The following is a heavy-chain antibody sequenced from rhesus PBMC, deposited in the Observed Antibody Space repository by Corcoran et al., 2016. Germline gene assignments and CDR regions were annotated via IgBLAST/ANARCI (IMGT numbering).Heavy chain of an antibody. CDR2: MRSKAYGGTE. J-gene: IGHJ4*01. Sequence: EVQLVESGGGLVQPGGSLRVSCAASGFPFSNHYMFWVRLATGKGRGWVGCMRSKAYGGTEEYAASVKGRFTISRDDSKSIASLQMSSLKTEDTAVYYCTRLNTVTSFDYWGQGVLVTVSS. CDR3: TRLNTVTSFDY. V-gene: IGHV3-6*01. CDR1: GFPFSNHY. D-gene: IGHD4-23*01.